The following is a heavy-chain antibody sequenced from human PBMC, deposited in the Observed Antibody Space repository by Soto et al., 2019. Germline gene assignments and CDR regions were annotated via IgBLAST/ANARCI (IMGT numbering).Heavy chain of an antibody. CDR3: ERPTKMEIIVLADGTLATREYCDYFGMDV. V-gene: IGHV4-39*01. J-gene: IGHJ6*02. Sequence: PSETLALACTVSGGSISSSSYYWGWIRQPPGKVLEWIGSIYYSGSTYYNPSLKSRVTISVDTSKNQFSLKLSSVTAADTAVYYCERPTKMEIIVLADGTLATREYCDYFGMDVWGQGTTVTVSS. CDR2: IYYSGST. CDR1: GGSISSSSYY. D-gene: IGHD2-2*03.